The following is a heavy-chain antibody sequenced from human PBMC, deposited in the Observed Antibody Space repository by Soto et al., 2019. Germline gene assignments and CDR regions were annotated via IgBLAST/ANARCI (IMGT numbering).Heavy chain of an antibody. CDR3: ARVAGIRNYYDSSGYSLDALDI. CDR2: INPNSGGT. V-gene: IGHV1-2*04. Sequence: ASVKVSCKASGYTFTGYYMHWVRQAPGQGLEWMGWINPNSGGTNYAQKFQGWVTMTRDTSISTAYMELSRLRSDDTAVYYCARVAGIRNYYDSSGYSLDALDIWGQGTMVNVSS. CDR1: GYTFTGYY. J-gene: IGHJ3*02. D-gene: IGHD3-22*01.